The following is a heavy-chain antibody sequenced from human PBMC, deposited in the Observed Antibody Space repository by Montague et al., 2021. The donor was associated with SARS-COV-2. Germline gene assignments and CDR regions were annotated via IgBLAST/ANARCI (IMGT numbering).Heavy chain of an antibody. V-gene: IGHV2-70*11. CDR3: ARVAAAGFPRFDP. CDR1: GFSLSTSGMC. D-gene: IGHD6-13*01. J-gene: IGHJ5*02. Sequence: PALVKPTQTLTLTCTFSGFSLSTSGMCVSWIRQPPGKALEWLARIDWDDDKYYSTSLKTRLTISKDASKNQVVLTMTNMDPVDTATYYCARVAAAGFPRFDPWGQGTLVTVSS. CDR2: IDWDDDK.